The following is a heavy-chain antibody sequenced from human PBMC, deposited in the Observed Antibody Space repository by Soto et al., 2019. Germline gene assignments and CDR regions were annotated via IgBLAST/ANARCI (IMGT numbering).Heavy chain of an antibody. D-gene: IGHD3-10*01. CDR3: ARDLDGSGSYFTDY. Sequence: QVQLVQSGAEVKKPGASVKVSCKASGYSFTSTGISWVRQAPGQGPEWMGWTSTFNGEAKYAQKLQGRVTMPTDTSTTTGYMELRSLTSDDTAVYYCARDLDGSGSYFTDYWGQGTLVTVAS. CDR2: TSTFNGEA. J-gene: IGHJ4*02. CDR1: GYSFTSTG. V-gene: IGHV1-18*01.